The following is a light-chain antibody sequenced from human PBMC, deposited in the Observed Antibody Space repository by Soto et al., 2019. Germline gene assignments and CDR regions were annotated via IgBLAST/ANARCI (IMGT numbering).Light chain of an antibody. CDR3: QLYRS. V-gene: IGKV3-20*01. CDR1: QTVNSDY. Sequence: IVLTQSPGTLSLSPGETATLYCRASQTVNSDYLAWVQPRPGQAPRLLIHGASSWGTGIPDRFRGSVSGTVFSLTLSRLEPGDFAVYYCQLYRSFVQGTKGDIK. J-gene: IGKJ1*01. CDR2: GAS.